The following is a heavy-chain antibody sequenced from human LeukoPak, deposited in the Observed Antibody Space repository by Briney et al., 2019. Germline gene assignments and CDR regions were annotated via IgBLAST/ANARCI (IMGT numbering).Heavy chain of an antibody. J-gene: IGHJ4*02. D-gene: IGHD6-13*01. CDR2: INPNSGGT. Sequence: ASVKVSCKASGYTFTGYYMHWVRQAPGQALEWMGRINPNSGGTNYAQKFQGRVTMTRDTSISTAYMELSRLRSDDTAVYYCARAVYSSSWYDYWGQGTLVTVSS. CDR3: ARAVYSSSWYDY. CDR1: GYTFTGYY. V-gene: IGHV1-2*06.